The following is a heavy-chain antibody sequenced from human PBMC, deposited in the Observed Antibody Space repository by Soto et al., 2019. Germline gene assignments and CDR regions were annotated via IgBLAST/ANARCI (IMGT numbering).Heavy chain of an antibody. Sequence: GESLKISCRGSGYIFAKHWIAWVRQMPGKGLEWMGIIYPGDSDTRYSPSFQGQVTMSVDESINTAYLQWSGLKASDSAMYYCARRGSCISTSCQIDEWGQGKLVTVSS. D-gene: IGHD2-2*01. V-gene: IGHV5-51*06. CDR1: GYIFAKHW. CDR2: IYPGDSDT. J-gene: IGHJ4*02. CDR3: ARRGSCISTSCQIDE.